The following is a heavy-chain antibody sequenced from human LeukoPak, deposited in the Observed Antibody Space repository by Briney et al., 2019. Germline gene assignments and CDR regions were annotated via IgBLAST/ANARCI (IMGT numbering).Heavy chain of an antibody. CDR3: ARDLRIAVAGSDDAFDI. CDR1: GYIFTSYG. CDR2: ISAYNGNT. D-gene: IGHD6-19*01. V-gene: IGHV1-18*01. J-gene: IGHJ3*02. Sequence: ASVKVSCKASGYIFTSYGISWVRQAPGQGLEWMGWISAYNGNTNYAQKIQGRVAMTTDTSTNTAYMELRSLRSDDTAVYYCARDLRIAVAGSDDAFDIWGQGTMVTVSS.